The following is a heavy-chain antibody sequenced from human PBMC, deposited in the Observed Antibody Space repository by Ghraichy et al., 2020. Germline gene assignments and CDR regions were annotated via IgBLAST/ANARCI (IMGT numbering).Heavy chain of an antibody. Sequence: GGSLRLSCAASGFTFDDYAMHWVRQAPGKGLEWVSGISWNSGSIGYADSVKGRFTISRDNAKNSLYLQMNSLRAEDTALYYCAKDLGVYSTLYYFDYWGQGTLVTVSS. CDR3: AKDLGVYSTLYYFDY. V-gene: IGHV3-9*01. CDR1: GFTFDDYA. J-gene: IGHJ4*02. D-gene: IGHD6-13*01. CDR2: ISWNSGSI.